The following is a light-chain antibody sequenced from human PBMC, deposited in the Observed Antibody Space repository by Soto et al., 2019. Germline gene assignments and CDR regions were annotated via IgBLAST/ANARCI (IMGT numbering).Light chain of an antibody. CDR2: EVS. CDR3: SSYTSSTTRV. CDR1: SSDVGDYNY. Sequence: QSVLTQPRSVSGSPGQSVTISCTGTSSDVGDYNYVSWYQQHPGKAPKLMIYEVSNRPSGVSHRFSGSKSGNTASLTISGLQAEDEADYYCSSYTSSTTRVFGGGTKVTVL. J-gene: IGLJ3*02. V-gene: IGLV2-14*01.